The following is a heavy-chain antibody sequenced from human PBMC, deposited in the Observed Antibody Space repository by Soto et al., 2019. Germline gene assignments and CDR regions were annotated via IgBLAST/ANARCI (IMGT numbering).Heavy chain of an antibody. CDR1: GFTFSDYY. Sequence: QVQLVESGGGLVKPGGSLRLSCVASGFTFSDYYMSWIRQAPGKGLEWVSYISSSSSYTNYADSVKGRFTISRDNAKNSLYLQMNSLRAEDTAVYHCARDHHRYSRYDYVDYWGQGTLVTVSS. CDR2: ISSSSSYT. CDR3: ARDHHRYSRYDYVDY. D-gene: IGHD5-12*01. J-gene: IGHJ4*02. V-gene: IGHV3-11*05.